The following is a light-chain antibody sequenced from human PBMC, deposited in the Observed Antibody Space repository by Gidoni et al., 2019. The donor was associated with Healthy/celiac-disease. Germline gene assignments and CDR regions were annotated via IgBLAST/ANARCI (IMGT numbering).Light chain of an antibody. V-gene: IGKV1-5*01. CDR2: DAS. CDR3: QQYNSYLFT. J-gene: IGKJ3*01. CDR1: QSISSW. Sequence: DIQMTQSPSTLSASVGDRVTITCRASQSISSWLALYQQKPGKAPKLLIYDASSLESGVPSRFSGSGSATEFTLTISLLQPDDFATYYCQQYNSYLFTFGPGTKVDIK.